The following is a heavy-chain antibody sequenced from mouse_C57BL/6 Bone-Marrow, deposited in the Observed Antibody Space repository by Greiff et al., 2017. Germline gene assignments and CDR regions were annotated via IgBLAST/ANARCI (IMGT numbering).Heavy chain of an antibody. Sequence: QVQLQQPGAELVRPGTSVKLSCKASGYTFTSYWMHWVKQRPGQGLEWIGVIDPSDSYPNYNQKFKGKATLTVDTSSSTAYMQLSSLTSEDSAVYYCARSVIYDGYPYYFDYWGQGTTLTVSS. CDR3: ARSVIYDGYPYYFDY. CDR2: IDPSDSYP. J-gene: IGHJ2*01. V-gene: IGHV1-59*01. D-gene: IGHD2-3*01. CDR1: GYTFTSYW.